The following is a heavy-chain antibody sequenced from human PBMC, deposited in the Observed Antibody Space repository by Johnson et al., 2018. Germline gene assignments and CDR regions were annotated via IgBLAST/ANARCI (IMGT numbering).Heavy chain of an antibody. Sequence: QVQLVQSGGGVVQPGRSLRLSCAASGFTFSSYGMHWVRQAPGKGLEWVAVIAYDGSNKYYADSVKGRFTISRDNSKNTLYLQMNSLRAEDTAVYYFAKENFGRYYDFWSAPYGMDVWGQGTTVTVSS. CDR2: IAYDGSNK. CDR3: AKENFGRYYDFWSAPYGMDV. D-gene: IGHD3-3*01. V-gene: IGHV3-30*18. CDR1: GFTFSSYG. J-gene: IGHJ6*02.